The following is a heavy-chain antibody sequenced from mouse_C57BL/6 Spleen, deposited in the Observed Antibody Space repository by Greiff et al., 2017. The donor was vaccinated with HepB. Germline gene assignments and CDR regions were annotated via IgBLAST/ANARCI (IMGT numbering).Heavy chain of an antibody. V-gene: IGHV1-18*01. CDR3: ARRITVVDYYAMDY. D-gene: IGHD1-1*01. CDR1: GYTFTDYN. J-gene: IGHJ4*01. CDR2: INPNNGGT. Sequence: EVKLQESGPELVKPGASVKIPCKASGYTFTDYNMDWVKQSHGKSLEWIGDINPNNGGTIYNQKFKGKATLTVDKSSSTAYMELRSLTSEDTAVYYCARRITVVDYYAMDYWGQGTSVTVSS.